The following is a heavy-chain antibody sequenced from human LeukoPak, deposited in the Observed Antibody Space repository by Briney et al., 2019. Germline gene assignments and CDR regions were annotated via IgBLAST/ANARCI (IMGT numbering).Heavy chain of an antibody. CDR1: GFSFGSYW. CDR3: ARAGYCTGGSCYFDY. D-gene: IGHD2-8*02. J-gene: IGHJ4*02. V-gene: IGHV3-74*01. Sequence: GGSLRLSCAASGFSFGSYWMHWVRQAPGKGLVWVSRINTDGSSTSYADSVRGRVTISRDNAKNTLYLQMNSLSAEDTAVYYCARAGYCTGGSCYFDYWGQGTQVIVSS. CDR2: INTDGSST.